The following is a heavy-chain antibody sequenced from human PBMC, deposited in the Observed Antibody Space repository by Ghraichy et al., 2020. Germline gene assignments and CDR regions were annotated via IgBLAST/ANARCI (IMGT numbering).Heavy chain of an antibody. J-gene: IGHJ4*02. CDR1: GFTFSSYS. CDR3: VKDVFVTGWSDY. V-gene: IGHV3-64D*06. CDR2: ISSSGGRT. D-gene: IGHD2-15*01. Sequence: GALRLSCSASGFTFSSYSMHWVRQAPGKGLEYVSGISSSGGRTYYADSVKGRFTTSRDNSKNTLYLQMSSLRPADTAIYYCVKDVFVTGWSDYWGQGTLVTVSS.